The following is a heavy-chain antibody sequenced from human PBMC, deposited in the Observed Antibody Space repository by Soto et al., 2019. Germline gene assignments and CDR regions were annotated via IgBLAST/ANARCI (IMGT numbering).Heavy chain of an antibody. Sequence: GGSLRLSCAASGFTFSSYSMNWVRQAPGKGLEWVSYISSSSSTIYYADSVKGRFTISRDNAKNSLYLQMNSLRDEDTAVYYCARDSGDFWSGYYSDYYYGMDVWGQGTTVTVSS. CDR2: ISSSSSTI. CDR1: GFTFSSYS. J-gene: IGHJ6*02. V-gene: IGHV3-48*02. CDR3: ARDSGDFWSGYYSDYYYGMDV. D-gene: IGHD3-3*01.